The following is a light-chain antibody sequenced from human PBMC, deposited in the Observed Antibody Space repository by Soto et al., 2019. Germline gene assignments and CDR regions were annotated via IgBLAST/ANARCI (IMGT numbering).Light chain of an antibody. J-gene: IGKJ1*01. V-gene: IGKV1-5*01. CDR2: DVS. CDR1: QSISNW. Sequence: DIQMTQSPSTLSASIGDRVTITCRASQSISNWLAWYQQKPGKAPKLLISDVSNLESGVPSRFSGSGSGTEFTLTISSLQPDDFATYYCQQHYSYWTFGQGTKVDIK. CDR3: QQHYSYWT.